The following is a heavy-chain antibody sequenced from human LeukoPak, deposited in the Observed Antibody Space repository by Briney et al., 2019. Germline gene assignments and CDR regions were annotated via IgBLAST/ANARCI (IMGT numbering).Heavy chain of an antibody. Sequence: SETLSLTCTVSGGSISSGSYYWSWIRQPAGKGLEWIGRIYTSGSTNYNPSLKSRVTISVDTSKNKFSLKLSSVTAADTAVYYCASESITIFGMVNAQYYYYYYMDVWGKGTTVTVSS. D-gene: IGHD3-3*01. V-gene: IGHV4-61*02. CDR3: ASESITIFGMVNAQYYYYYYMDV. CDR1: GGSISSGSYY. CDR2: IYTSGST. J-gene: IGHJ6*03.